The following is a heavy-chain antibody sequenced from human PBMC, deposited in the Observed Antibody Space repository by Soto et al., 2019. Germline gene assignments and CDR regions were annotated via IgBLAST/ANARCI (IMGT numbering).Heavy chain of an antibody. CDR1: GYTFTSYD. D-gene: IGHD3-22*01. Sequence: QVQLVQSGAEVKKPGASVKVSCKASGYTFTSYDINWVRQATGQGLEWMGWMNPNSGNTANAQKFQGSITMTRDTPVSTGYGELCNRRSEYTAVYYCAREKVTSGYPDWGQGTLVTVSS. J-gene: IGHJ4*02. CDR3: AREKVTSGYPD. CDR2: MNPNSGNT. V-gene: IGHV1-8*01.